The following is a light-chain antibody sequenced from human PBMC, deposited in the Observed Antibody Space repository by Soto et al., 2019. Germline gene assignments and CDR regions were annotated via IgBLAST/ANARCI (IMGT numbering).Light chain of an antibody. J-gene: IGKJ4*01. Sequence: EIVLTQSPGTLSLSPGERATLSCRASQSVSSAYLAWYQQKPGQAPRLLIYDVSSRATGIPDRFSGSGSGTDFTLTISSLQSEDFAVYYCQQYNSWPLTFGGGTKVEIK. CDR3: QQYNSWPLT. V-gene: IGKV3-20*01. CDR2: DVS. CDR1: QSVSSAY.